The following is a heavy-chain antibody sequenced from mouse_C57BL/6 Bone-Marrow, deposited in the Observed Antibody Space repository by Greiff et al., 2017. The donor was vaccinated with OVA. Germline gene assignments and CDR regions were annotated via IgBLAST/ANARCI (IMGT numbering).Heavy chain of an antibody. J-gene: IGHJ2*01. D-gene: IGHD2-2*01. CDR3: APMVTTGYYFDY. Sequence: QVQLQQPGAELVKPGASVKMSCKASGYTFTSYWITWVKQRPGQGLEWIGDIYPGSGSTNYNEKVKSKATLTVDTSSSTAYMQLSSLTSEDSAVYYCAPMVTTGYYFDYWGQGTTLTVSS. CDR2: IYPGSGST. CDR1: GYTFTSYW. V-gene: IGHV1-55*01.